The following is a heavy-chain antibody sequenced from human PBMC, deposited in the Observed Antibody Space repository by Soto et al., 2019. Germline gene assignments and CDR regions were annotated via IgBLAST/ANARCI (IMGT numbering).Heavy chain of an antibody. J-gene: IGHJ4*02. Sequence: QVQLVESGGGVVQPGRSLRLSCAASGFTFSNYGMHWVRQAPGKGLEWVSVIWYYGSDKYYADSVKGRFTISRDNSKNTLYLQMNGLRTEDTAVYYCATDQGIYWGQGTLVTVSS. CDR3: ATDQGIY. D-gene: IGHD6-13*01. V-gene: IGHV3-33*01. CDR1: GFTFSNYG. CDR2: IWYYGSDK.